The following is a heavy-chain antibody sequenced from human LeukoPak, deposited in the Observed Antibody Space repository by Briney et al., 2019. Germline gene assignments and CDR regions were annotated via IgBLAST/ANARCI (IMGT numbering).Heavy chain of an antibody. CDR3: ARHLFERPRDRGGYCSGGSCHYFDY. CDR1: GFTFSSYW. CDR2: IKQDGSEK. Sequence: PGGSLRLSCAASGFTFSSYWMSWVRQAPGKGLEWVANIKQDGSEKYYVDSVKGRFTISRDNAKNSLYLQMNSLRAEDTAVYYRARHLFERPRDRGGYCSGGSCHYFDYWGQGTLVTVSS. D-gene: IGHD2-15*01. J-gene: IGHJ4*02. V-gene: IGHV3-7*01.